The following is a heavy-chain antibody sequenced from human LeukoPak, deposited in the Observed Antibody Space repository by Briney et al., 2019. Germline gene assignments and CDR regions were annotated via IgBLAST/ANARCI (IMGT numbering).Heavy chain of an antibody. CDR2: TYYRSKWYN. CDR1: GDSVSSNSAA. CDR3: ARDPTAAGTGYFDY. D-gene: IGHD6-13*01. Sequence: SQTLSLTCAISGDSVSSNSAAWNWIRQSPSRGLEWLGRTYYRSKWYNDYTVSVKIRISINTDTPKNQFSLQLNSVTPEDTAVYYCARDPTAAGTGYFDYWGQGTLVTVSS. V-gene: IGHV6-1*01. J-gene: IGHJ4*02.